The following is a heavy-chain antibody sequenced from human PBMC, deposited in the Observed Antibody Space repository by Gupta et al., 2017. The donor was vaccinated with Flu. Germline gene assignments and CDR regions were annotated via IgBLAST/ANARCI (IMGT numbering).Heavy chain of an antibody. V-gene: IGHV1-2*02. D-gene: IGHD6-19*01. J-gene: IGHJ4*02. CDR3: ARGPFSSGWYWVDF. Sequence: YIHWVRQAPGEGLVWMGWINPNSGVTTYAYGHSFQGRVTMTRDTSINTAYLEISGLTSDDTAVYYCARGPFSSGWYWVDFWGQGTLVTISS. CDR1: Y. CDR2: INPNSGVT.